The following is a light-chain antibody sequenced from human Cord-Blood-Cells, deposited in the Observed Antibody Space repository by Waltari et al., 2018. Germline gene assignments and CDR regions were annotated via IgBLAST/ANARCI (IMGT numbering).Light chain of an antibody. CDR2: SNN. Sequence: QYLLSQPPSASGPPGPRATTSCSGSSSTIDSNTVKWYQQLPGTAPPPPIYSNNQRPSGVPDGFSGSKSGTSASLSISALQSGDEADYYCAAWDDSLIDWVFGGGTKLTVL. J-gene: IGLJ3*02. CDR3: AAWDDSLIDWV. V-gene: IGLV1-44*01. CDR1: SSTIDSNT.